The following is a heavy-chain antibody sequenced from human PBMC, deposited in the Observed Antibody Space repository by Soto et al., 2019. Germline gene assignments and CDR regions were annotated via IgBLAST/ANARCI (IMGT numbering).Heavy chain of an antibody. CDR2: ISYDGSNK. CDR3: AKVLLSSGHPPYYYYYGMDV. Sequence: GGSLRLSCAASGVTFSSYGMHWVRQAPGKGLEWVAVISYDGSNKYYADSVKGRFTISRDNSKNTLYLQMNSLRAEDTAVYYCAKVLLSSGHPPYYYYYGMDVWGQGTTVTVSS. D-gene: IGHD3-22*01. V-gene: IGHV3-30*18. CDR1: GVTFSSYG. J-gene: IGHJ6*02.